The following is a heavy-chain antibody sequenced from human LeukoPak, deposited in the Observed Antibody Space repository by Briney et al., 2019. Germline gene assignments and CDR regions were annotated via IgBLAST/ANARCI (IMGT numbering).Heavy chain of an antibody. CDR1: GFTFSSYA. D-gene: IGHD2-15*01. CDR2: IGGSGGST. Sequence: GGSLRLSCAASGFTFSSYAMSWVRQAPGKGLEWVSGIGGSGGSTYYADSVKGRFTISRDNPKNTLYLQMNSLRAEDTAVYYCAKAPVGHCSGGSCYPFDYWGQGTLVTVSS. CDR3: AKAPVGHCSGGSCYPFDY. J-gene: IGHJ4*02. V-gene: IGHV3-23*01.